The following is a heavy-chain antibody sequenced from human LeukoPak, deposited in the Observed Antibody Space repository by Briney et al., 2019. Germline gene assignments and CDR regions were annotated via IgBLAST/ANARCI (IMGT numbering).Heavy chain of an antibody. CDR1: GGSIRSGDYY. CDR3: ARYSRIMDY. Sequence: SETLSLTCTVSGGSIRSGDYYWSWIRQPPGKGLEWIGYIYYTGITYYNSSLKSRVTISVDTSKNQFSLELSSVTAADTAVYYCARYSRIMDYWGQGILVTVSS. CDR2: IYYTGIT. V-gene: IGHV4-30-4*01. J-gene: IGHJ4*02. D-gene: IGHD2-21*01.